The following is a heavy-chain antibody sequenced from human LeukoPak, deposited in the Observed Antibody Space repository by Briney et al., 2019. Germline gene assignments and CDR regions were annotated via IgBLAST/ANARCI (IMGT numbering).Heavy chain of an antibody. V-gene: IGHV3-7*01. J-gene: IGHJ4*02. Sequence: PGGSLRLSCAASGFTFSSYWMSWVRQAPGKGLEWVANIKQDGSEKYYVDSVKGRFTISRDNAKNSLYLQMNSLRAEDTAVYYCASGGITIFGVAHDYWGQGTLVTVSS. CDR1: GFTFSSYW. CDR3: ASGGITIFGVAHDY. D-gene: IGHD3-3*01. CDR2: IKQDGSEK.